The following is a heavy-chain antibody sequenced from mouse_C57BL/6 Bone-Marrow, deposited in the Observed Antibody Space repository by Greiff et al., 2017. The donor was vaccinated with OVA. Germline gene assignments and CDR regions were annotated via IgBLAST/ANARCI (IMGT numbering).Heavy chain of an antibody. V-gene: IGHV1-81*01. CDR3: ARSITTVVARDYYAMDY. D-gene: IGHD1-1*01. CDR1: GYTFTSYG. CDR2: IYPRSGNT. Sequence: QVHVKQSGAELARPGASVKLSCKASGYTFTSYGISWVKQRTGQGLEWIGEIYPRSGNTYYNEKFKGKATLTADKSSSTAYMELRSLTSEDSAVYFCARSITTVVARDYYAMDYWGQGTSVTVSS. J-gene: IGHJ4*01.